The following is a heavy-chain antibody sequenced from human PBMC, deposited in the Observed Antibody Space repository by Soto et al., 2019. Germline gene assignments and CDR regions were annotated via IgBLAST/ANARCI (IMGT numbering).Heavy chain of an antibody. D-gene: IGHD4-17*01. CDR1: GYIFSTHL. Sequence: PGESLKISCKGSGYIFSTHLLAWVRQMPGKGLEYMGIIYPGDSDARYSPSFQGQVTLSADKSISTAYLQWTSLKASDTAIYFCARARVTTPRLEDRFDIWGQGTMVTVSS. V-gene: IGHV5-51*01. CDR3: ARARVTTPRLEDRFDI. CDR2: IYPGDSDA. J-gene: IGHJ3*02.